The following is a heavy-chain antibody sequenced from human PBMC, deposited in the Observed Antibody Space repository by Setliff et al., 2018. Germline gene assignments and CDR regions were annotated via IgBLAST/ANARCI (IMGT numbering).Heavy chain of an antibody. Sequence: SETLSLTCDVSGGSFTGYLWTWVRQPPGRGLEWIGGIDHRGNTNYNLSLTSRVTISVDSSRRQFSLKLNSVTAADAAMYFCARGVVATQYYHYYYIDLWDMGTTVTVSS. V-gene: IGHV4-34*01. D-gene: IGHD2-21*01. CDR2: IDHRGNT. CDR1: GGSFTGYL. J-gene: IGHJ6*03. CDR3: ARGVVATQYYHYYYIDL.